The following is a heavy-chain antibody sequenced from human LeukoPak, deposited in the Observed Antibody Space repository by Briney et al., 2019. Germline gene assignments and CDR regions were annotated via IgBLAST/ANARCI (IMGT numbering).Heavy chain of an antibody. CDR1: GFTFSSYT. D-gene: IGHD3-10*01. V-gene: IGHV3-23*01. CDR2: ISGSGGST. Sequence: GGSLRLSCAASGFTFSSYTMNWVRQAPGKGLEWVSAISGSGGSTYYADSVKGRFTISRDNSKNTLYLQMNSLRAEDTAVYYCAKDLLYGSGSSYFDYWGQGTLVTVSS. J-gene: IGHJ4*02. CDR3: AKDLLYGSGSSYFDY.